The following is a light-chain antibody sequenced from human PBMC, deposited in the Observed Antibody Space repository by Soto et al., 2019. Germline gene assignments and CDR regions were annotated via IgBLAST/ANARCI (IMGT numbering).Light chain of an antibody. CDR3: QQYNNWWT. CDR1: QSVSSS. J-gene: IGKJ1*01. Sequence: EIVMTQSPVTLSVSPGERATLTCRASQSVSSSLAWYQQKPGQAPRLLIYGASTRATGIPARFSGSWSGTEFTLTISSLQSEDFAVYYCQQYNNWWTFGQGTKVDIK. CDR2: GAS. V-gene: IGKV3-15*01.